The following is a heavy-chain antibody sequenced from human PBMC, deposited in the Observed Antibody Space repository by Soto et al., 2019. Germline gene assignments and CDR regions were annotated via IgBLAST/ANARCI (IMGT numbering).Heavy chain of an antibody. V-gene: IGHV5-51*01. J-gene: IGHJ3*02. CDR2: IYPGDSDT. D-gene: IGHD6-19*01. CDR3: ARSIASGWRDALDI. Sequence: GESLKISCKGSGYSFTNYWIAWVRQMPWKGLEWMGIIYPGDSDTRYSPSFQGQVTISADKSISTAYLQWSSLKASDTAMYYCARSIASGWRDALDIWGQGTMVTVSS. CDR1: GYSFTNYW.